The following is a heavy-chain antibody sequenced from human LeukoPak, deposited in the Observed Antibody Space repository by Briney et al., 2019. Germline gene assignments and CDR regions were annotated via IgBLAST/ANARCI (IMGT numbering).Heavy chain of an antibody. V-gene: IGHV3-11*01. CDR3: ARVTGATDFDY. CDR2: ISTTGSSI. D-gene: IGHD1-26*01. Sequence: GGSLRLSCAASGFTFSDYYMSWIRQAPGRGLKWVSYISTTGSSIHYADSVKGRFTISRDNAKNSLYLQMSSLRAEDTAVYYCARVTGATDFDYWGRGTLVTVSS. CDR1: GFTFSDYY. J-gene: IGHJ4*02.